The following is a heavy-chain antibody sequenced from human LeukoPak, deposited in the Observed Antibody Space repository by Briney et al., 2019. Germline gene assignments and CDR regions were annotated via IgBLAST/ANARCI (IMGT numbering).Heavy chain of an antibody. Sequence: GSLRLSCGASGFIFSSYAMSWVRQAPGKGLEWVSAITGSGGSTYYEDSVKGRFTISRDNSKNTLYLQMNSLRAEDTAVYHCAISRDSSGYYYSWGQGTLVSVST. CDR2: ITGSGGST. CDR1: GFIFSSYA. J-gene: IGHJ4*02. D-gene: IGHD3-22*01. CDR3: AISRDSSGYYYS. V-gene: IGHV3-23*01.